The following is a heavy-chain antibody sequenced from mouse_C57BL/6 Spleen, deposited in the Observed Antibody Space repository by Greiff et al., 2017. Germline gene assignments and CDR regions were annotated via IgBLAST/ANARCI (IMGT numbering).Heavy chain of an antibody. CDR1: GYTFTDYN. CDR3: ARGVYYGSSYSFDY. D-gene: IGHD1-1*01. J-gene: IGHJ2*01. V-gene: IGHV1-18*01. Sequence: VQLQQSGPELVKPGASVKIPCKASGYTFTDYNMDWVKQSHGKSLEWIGDINPNNGGTIYNQKFKGKATLTVDKSSSTAYMELRSLTSEDTAVYYCARGVYYGSSYSFDYWGQGTTLTVSS. CDR2: INPNNGGT.